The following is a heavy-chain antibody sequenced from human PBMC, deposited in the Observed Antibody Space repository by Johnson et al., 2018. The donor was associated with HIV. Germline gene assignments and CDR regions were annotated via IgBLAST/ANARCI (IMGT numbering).Heavy chain of an antibody. D-gene: IGHD2-15*01. CDR1: GFTFSSYA. V-gene: IGHV3-23*03. J-gene: IGHJ3*02. CDR2: IHRGGST. Sequence: VQLVESGGALIQPGGSLRLSCAASGFTFSSYAMSWVRQAPGKGLEWVSGIHRGGSTAYADSVKGRFTISRDNSKNTLYLQMNSLRAEDTAVYYCAKDGMLLRAFDIWGQGTMVTVSS. CDR3: AKDGMLLRAFDI.